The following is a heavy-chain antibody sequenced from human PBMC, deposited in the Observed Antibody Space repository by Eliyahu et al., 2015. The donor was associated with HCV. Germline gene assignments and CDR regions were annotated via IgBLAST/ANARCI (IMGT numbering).Heavy chain of an antibody. CDR2: INHSGST. V-gene: IGHV4-34*01. CDR3: ARAGVVVVTAIPDAFDI. Sequence: QVQLQQWGAGLLKPSETLSLTCAVYGGSFXGYYWSWIRQPPGKGLEWIGEINHSGSTNYNPSLKSRVTISVDTSKNQFSLKLSSVTAADTAVYYCARAGVVVVTAIPDAFDIWGQGTMVTVSS. J-gene: IGHJ3*02. D-gene: IGHD2-21*02. CDR1: GGSFXGYY.